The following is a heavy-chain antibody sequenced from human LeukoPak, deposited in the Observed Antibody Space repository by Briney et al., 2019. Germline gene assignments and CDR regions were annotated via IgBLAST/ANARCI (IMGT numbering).Heavy chain of an antibody. CDR3: AKSYASGSFYDY. V-gene: IGHV3-23*01. Sequence: PGGTLRLSCAASGFTFSSYGMSWVRQAPGKGLEWVSAISGSGGSTYYADSVKGRFTISRDNSKNTMSLQMNNLRADDTAVYYCAKSYASGSFYDYWGQGTLVTVSS. CDR2: ISGSGGST. CDR1: GFTFSSYG. J-gene: IGHJ4*02. D-gene: IGHD3-10*01.